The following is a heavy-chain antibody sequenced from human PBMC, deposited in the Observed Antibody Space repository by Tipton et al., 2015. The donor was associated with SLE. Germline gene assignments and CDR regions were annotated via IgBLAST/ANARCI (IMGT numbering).Heavy chain of an antibody. Sequence: QLVQAGAEVKKPGASVKVSCKASGYTFTSYDINWVRQATGQGLGWMGWMNPNSGNTGYAQKFQGRVTMTRNTSISTAYMELSSVRSGDTAVYYCELYCSSTSCSLYWGQGTLVTVSS. CDR2: MNPNSGNT. V-gene: IGHV1-8*01. D-gene: IGHD2-2*01. CDR1: GYTFTSYD. CDR3: ELYCSSTSCSLY. J-gene: IGHJ4*01.